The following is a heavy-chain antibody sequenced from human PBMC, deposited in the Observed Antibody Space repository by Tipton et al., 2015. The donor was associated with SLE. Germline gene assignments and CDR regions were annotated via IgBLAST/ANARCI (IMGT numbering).Heavy chain of an antibody. CDR2: IKSKTDGETV. Sequence: AASGFPFTNAWMSWVRQAPGKGLEWVGRIKSKTDGETVDYAAPVKGRFTISRDDSRDTLYLQMNSLKTEDTAVYYCVTEFGVVQGLTLNAFDLWGQGTLVTVSS. CDR3: VTEFGVVQGLTLNAFDL. CDR1: GFPFTNAW. V-gene: IGHV3-15*01. D-gene: IGHD3-10*01. J-gene: IGHJ3*01.